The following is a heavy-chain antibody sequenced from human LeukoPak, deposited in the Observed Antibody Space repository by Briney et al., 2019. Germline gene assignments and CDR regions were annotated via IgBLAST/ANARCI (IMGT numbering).Heavy chain of an antibody. V-gene: IGHV1-2*02. J-gene: IGHJ5*02. CDR3: AREGSSWYVHNWFDP. Sequence: ASVKVSCKASAYTFTGYYMHWVRQAPGQGLEWMGWINPNSGGTNYAQKFQGRVTMARDTSISTAYMELSRLRSDDTAVYYCAREGSSWYVHNWFDPWGQGTLVTVSS. CDR2: INPNSGGT. CDR1: AYTFTGYY. D-gene: IGHD6-13*01.